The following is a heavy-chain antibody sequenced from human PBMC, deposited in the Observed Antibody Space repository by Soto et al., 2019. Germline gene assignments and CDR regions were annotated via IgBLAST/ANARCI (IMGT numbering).Heavy chain of an antibody. J-gene: IGHJ4*02. CDR2: ISGSGGST. D-gene: IGHD3-16*01. CDR1: GFTFSSYA. CDR3: AKGRAARGPGLYYFDY. V-gene: IGHV3-23*01. Sequence: PGGSLRLSCAASGFTFSSYAMSWVRQAPGKGLAWVSGISGSGGSTYFADSVKGRFTISRDNSKNTLYLQMNSLRAEDTAVYYCAKGRAARGPGLYYFDYWGQGTLVTVSS.